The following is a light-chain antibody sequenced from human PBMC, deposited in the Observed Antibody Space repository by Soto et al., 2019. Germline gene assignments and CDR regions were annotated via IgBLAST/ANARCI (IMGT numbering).Light chain of an antibody. V-gene: IGLV2-23*02. J-gene: IGLJ2*01. CDR1: SSDVGTYNL. CDR3: CSYAGSSMFV. Sequence: QSVLTQPASVSGSPGQSITISCTGSSSDVGTYNLVSWYQHHPGTAPKLMISEVVKRPSGVSNRFSGSKSGNTASLTISGLQAEDEADYYCCSYAGSSMFVFGGGTKLTVL. CDR2: EVV.